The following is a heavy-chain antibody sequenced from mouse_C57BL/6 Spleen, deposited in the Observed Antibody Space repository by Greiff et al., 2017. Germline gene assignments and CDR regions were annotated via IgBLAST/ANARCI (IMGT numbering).Heavy chain of an antibody. CDR3: AGNQGGWFAY. V-gene: IGHV1-26*01. CDR2: INPNNGGT. Sequence: VQLQQSGPELVKPGASVKISCKASGYTFTDYYMNWVKQSHGKSLEWIGDINPNNGGTSYNQKFKGKATLTVDKSSSTAYMELRSLTSEDSAVYYCAGNQGGWFAYWGQGTLVTVSA. D-gene: IGHD2-1*01. CDR1: GYTFTDYY. J-gene: IGHJ3*01.